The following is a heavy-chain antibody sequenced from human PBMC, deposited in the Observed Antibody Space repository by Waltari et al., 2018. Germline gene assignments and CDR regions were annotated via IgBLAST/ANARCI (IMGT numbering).Heavy chain of an antibody. Sequence: EVQLVESGGGLVKPGGSLRLSCAASGFPLSTYSVNWVRQAPGKGLELVSAIISRSYIAYVDSVKGLLTISSDNAKTSLYLQMNSLGAEDMAVYYCGRDVSGDYVGGGGGAFDIWGQGTMVTVSS. CDR1: GFPLSTYS. D-gene: IGHD4-17*01. CDR3: GRDVSGDYVGGGGGAFDI. V-gene: IGHV3-21*06. J-gene: IGHJ3*02. CDR2: IISRSYI.